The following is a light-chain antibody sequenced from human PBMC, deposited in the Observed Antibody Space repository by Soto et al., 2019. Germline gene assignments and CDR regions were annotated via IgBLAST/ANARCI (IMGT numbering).Light chain of an antibody. CDR2: GAS. J-gene: IGKJ5*01. CDR1: QSVRNK. Sequence: ILLTQSPATLSVSPGERVTLSCRASQSVRNKLAWYQQQPGQAPRRLIFGASFRATGIPARFSGSGSGTDFTLTISGLEPADLGVYYCQQRHNWPITFGQGTRLEIK. V-gene: IGKV3D-15*01. CDR3: QQRHNWPIT.